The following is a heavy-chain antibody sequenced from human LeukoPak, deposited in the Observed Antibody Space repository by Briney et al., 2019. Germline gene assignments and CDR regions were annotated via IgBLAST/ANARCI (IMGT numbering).Heavy chain of an antibody. CDR2: ISSGSRTI. CDR1: GSTFGSYS. V-gene: IGHV3-48*01. J-gene: IGHJ4*02. Sequence: PGGSLRLSCAASGSTFGSYSMNWVRQAPGKGLEWISYISSGSRTIYYAGSVEGRFTVSRDNAKNSLYLQMRSLRAEDTAVYYCARESITGHRDFDYWGQGTLVTVSS. D-gene: IGHD1-20*01. CDR3: ARESITGHRDFDY.